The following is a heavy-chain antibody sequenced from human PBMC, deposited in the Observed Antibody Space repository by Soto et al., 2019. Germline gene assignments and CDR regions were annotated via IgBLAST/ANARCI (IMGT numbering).Heavy chain of an antibody. CDR3: AKDLAPYDFWSGPYYYYAMDV. Sequence: GGSLRLSCAASGFTFSSYGMHWVCQAPGKGLEWVAVISYDGSNKYYADSVKGRFTISRDNSKNTLYLQMNSLRAEDTAVYYCAKDLAPYDFWSGPYYYYAMDVWGQGTTVTVSS. J-gene: IGHJ6*02. V-gene: IGHV3-30*18. CDR2: ISYDGSNK. D-gene: IGHD3-3*01. CDR1: GFTFSSYG.